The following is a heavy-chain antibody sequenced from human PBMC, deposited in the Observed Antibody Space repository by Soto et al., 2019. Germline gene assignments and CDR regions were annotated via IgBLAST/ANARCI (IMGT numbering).Heavy chain of an antibody. CDR2: ISAYNGNT. Sequence: ASVKVSCKASGYTFTSYGISWVRQAPGQGLEWMGWISAYNGNTNYAQKLQGRVTMTTDTSTSTAYMELRSLRSDDTAVYYCARLNYDFWSGPLGNGMDVWGKGTTVPVSS. CDR1: GYTFTSYG. D-gene: IGHD3-3*01. V-gene: IGHV1-18*01. J-gene: IGHJ6*04. CDR3: ARLNYDFWSGPLGNGMDV.